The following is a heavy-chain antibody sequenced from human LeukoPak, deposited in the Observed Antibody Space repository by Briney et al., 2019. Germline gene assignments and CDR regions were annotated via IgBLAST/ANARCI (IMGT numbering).Heavy chain of an antibody. CDR3: ARGRIAAAGTYY. Sequence: ASVKVSCKASGYTFTSYAMHWVRQAPGQRLEWMGWINAGNGNTKYSQKFQGRVTITRDTSASTAYMELSSLRSEGTAVYYCARGRIAAAGTYYWGQGTLVTVSS. J-gene: IGHJ4*02. CDR1: GYTFTSYA. V-gene: IGHV1-3*01. D-gene: IGHD6-13*01. CDR2: INAGNGNT.